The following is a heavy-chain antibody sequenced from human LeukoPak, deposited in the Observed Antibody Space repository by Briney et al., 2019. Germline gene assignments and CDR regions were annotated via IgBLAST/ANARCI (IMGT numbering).Heavy chain of an antibody. CDR3: RLGSDMTTLTTGPLDAFDI. D-gene: IGHD4-17*01. CDR2: VDPEEGET. CDR1: VYTFTDYY. V-gene: IGHV1-69-2*01. Sequence: ATVTLSRTGSVYTFTDYYMHWVDQAPGKAREWMGLVDPEEGETIYAEKLQGRVTITADTSTDTAYTELSSLRPEDTAVYYCRLGSDMTTLTTGPLDAFDIWGQGTMVTVSS. J-gene: IGHJ3*02.